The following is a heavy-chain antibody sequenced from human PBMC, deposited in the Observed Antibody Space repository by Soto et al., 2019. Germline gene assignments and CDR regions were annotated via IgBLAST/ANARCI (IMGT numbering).Heavy chain of an antibody. Sequence: VQLVESGGGVVQPGRSLRLSCAASEFTFSNFGMHWVRQAPGKGLEWVAVIYYDGSNEYYADSVKGRFTISRDNSKSTWYVQMMSMRAEDTAVYYCARVDVVVAADAFDIWGQGTMVNVSS. J-gene: IGHJ3*02. CDR2: IYYDGSNE. CDR1: EFTFSNFG. D-gene: IGHD2-15*01. V-gene: IGHV3-33*01. CDR3: ARVDVVVAADAFDI.